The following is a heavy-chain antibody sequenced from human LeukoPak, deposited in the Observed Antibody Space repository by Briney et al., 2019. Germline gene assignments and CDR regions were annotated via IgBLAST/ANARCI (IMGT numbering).Heavy chain of an antibody. CDR3: ASSGSYYSICY. D-gene: IGHD1-26*01. J-gene: IGHJ4*02. V-gene: IGHV3-74*01. CDR2: INSDGSST. CDR1: GFTFSIYW. Sequence: SGGSLRLSCAASGFTFSIYWMHWVRQAPGKGLVWVSRINSDGSSTSYADSVKGRFTISRDNAKNTLYLQMNSLRAGDTAVYYCASSGSYYSICYWGQGTLVTVSS.